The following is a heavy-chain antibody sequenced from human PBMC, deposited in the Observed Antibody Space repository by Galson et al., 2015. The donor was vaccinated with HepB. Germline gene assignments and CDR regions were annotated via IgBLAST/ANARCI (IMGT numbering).Heavy chain of an antibody. CDR3: VKDRGATIRDFDY. Sequence: SLRLSCAASGFTFSSYAMHWVRQAPGKGLEYVSAINPNGGSTYHADSVKGRFTISRDNSKNTLYLQMSSLSVEDTAVYYCVKDRGATIRDFDYWGQGTLVTVSS. V-gene: IGHV3-64D*06. J-gene: IGHJ4*02. CDR2: INPNGGST. D-gene: IGHD5-12*01. CDR1: GFTFSSYA.